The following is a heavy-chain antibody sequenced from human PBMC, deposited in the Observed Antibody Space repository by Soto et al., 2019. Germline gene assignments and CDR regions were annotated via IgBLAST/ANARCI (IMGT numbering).Heavy chain of an antibody. V-gene: IGHV1-8*01. CDR1: GYTFTSYD. CDR3: AREMTTLILYDY. D-gene: IGHD4-17*01. CDR2: MNPNSGNT. J-gene: IGHJ4*02. Sequence: ASVKVSCKASGYTFTSYDINWVRQATGQGLEWMGWMNPNSGNTGYAQKFQGRVTMTRNTSISTAYMELSSLRSEDTAVYYCAREMTTLILYDYWGQGTLVTVSS.